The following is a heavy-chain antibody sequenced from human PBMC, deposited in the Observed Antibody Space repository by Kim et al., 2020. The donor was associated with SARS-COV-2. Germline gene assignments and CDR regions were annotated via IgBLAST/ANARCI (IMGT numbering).Heavy chain of an antibody. CDR2: MNATSGNT. CDR3: ARVGTRQWLGSALYYGMDV. CDR1: GYTFTSYD. V-gene: IGHV1-8*01. J-gene: IGHJ6*02. Sequence: ASVKVSCKASGYTFTSYDINWVRQATGQGLEWMGWMNATSGNTGYAQKFQGRVTMTRNTSISTAYMELSSLRSEDTAVYYCARVGTRQWLGSALYYGMDVWGQGTTVTVSS. D-gene: IGHD6-19*01.